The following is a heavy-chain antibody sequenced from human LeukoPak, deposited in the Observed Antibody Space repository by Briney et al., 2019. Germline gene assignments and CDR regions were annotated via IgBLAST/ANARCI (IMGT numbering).Heavy chain of an antibody. J-gene: IGHJ5*02. Sequence: PSETLSLTRTVSGGSISSYYWSWIRQPAGKGLEWIGRIYSSGSTNYNPSLKIRVTMSVDTSKNQFSLKLTSVTAADTALYYCAREERVIYSWFDPWGQGTLVTVSS. D-gene: IGHD3-16*02. V-gene: IGHV4-4*07. CDR2: IYSSGST. CDR1: GGSISSYY. CDR3: AREERVIYSWFDP.